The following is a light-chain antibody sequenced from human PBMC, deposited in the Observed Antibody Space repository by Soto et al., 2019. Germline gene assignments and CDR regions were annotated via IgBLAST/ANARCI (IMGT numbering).Light chain of an antibody. Sequence: QSALTQPASVSGSPGQSITISCTGTSSDVGSYDLVSWYQQHPGKAPKLMIYEANKRPSGVSFRFSGAKSGSTASLTISGLQAEDEADYYCSSYSRSSFYVFGTGTKVTVL. CDR1: SSDVGSYDL. V-gene: IGLV2-14*02. J-gene: IGLJ1*01. CDR3: SSYSRSSFYV. CDR2: EAN.